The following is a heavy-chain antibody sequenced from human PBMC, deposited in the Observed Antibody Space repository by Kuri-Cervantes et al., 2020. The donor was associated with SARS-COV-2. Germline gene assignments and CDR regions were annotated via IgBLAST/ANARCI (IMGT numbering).Heavy chain of an antibody. J-gene: IGHJ2*01. CDR2: IIPILGTA. CDR3: ARAIHRFLTGDFWYFDL. CDR1: GYTFTSYD. Sequence: SVKVSCKASGYTFTSYDINWVRQATGQGLEWMGRIIPILGTANYAQKFQGRVTITADKSTSTAYMELSSLRSEDTAVYYCARAIHRFLTGDFWYFDLWGRGTLVTVSS. D-gene: IGHD7-27*01. V-gene: IGHV1-69*04.